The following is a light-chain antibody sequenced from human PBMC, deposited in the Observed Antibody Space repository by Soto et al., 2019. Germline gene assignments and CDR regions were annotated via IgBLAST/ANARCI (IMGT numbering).Light chain of an antibody. J-gene: IGKJ4*01. CDR1: QNLLYSNGYIY. Sequence: DVVMTQSPLSLPVTPGESASISCTSSQNLLYSNGYIYLDWYLKKPGQSPQLLIYLGSNRASGVPYRFSGSGSGTEFTLTISRVEAEDFGVYYCMQTLRTPRTFGGGTKVELK. V-gene: IGKV2-28*01. CDR3: MQTLRTPRT. CDR2: LGS.